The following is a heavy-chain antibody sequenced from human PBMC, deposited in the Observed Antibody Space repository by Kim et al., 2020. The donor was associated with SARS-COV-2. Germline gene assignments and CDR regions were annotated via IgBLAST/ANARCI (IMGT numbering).Heavy chain of an antibody. D-gene: IGHD2-21*01. CDR1: GFTFSSYA. Sequence: GGSLRLSCAASGFTFSSYAMHWVRQAPGKGLEWVAVIWYDGSNKYYADSVKGRFTISRDNSKNTLYLQMNSLRAEDTAVYYCAKDHSGGDSEYYFDYWGQGTLVTVSS. V-gene: IGHV3-33*06. CDR3: AKDHSGGDSEYYFDY. CDR2: IWYDGSNK. J-gene: IGHJ4*02.